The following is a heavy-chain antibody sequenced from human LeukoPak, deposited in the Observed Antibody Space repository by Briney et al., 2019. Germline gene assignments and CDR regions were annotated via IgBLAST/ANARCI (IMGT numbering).Heavy chain of an antibody. Sequence: PSETLSLTCTVSDGSINNSSYYWGWIRQPPGKRLEWIGSIFYSGNTYYNPSLKSRVTMSVDTSKNQFSLKLSSVTAADTAVYYCARVCSGGTCLDYWGQGTLVTVSS. V-gene: IGHV4-39*07. D-gene: IGHD2-15*01. CDR3: ARVCSGGTCLDY. CDR1: DGSINNSSYY. J-gene: IGHJ4*02. CDR2: IFYSGNT.